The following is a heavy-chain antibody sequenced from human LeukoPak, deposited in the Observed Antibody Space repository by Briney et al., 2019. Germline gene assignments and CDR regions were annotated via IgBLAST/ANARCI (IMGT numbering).Heavy chain of an antibody. J-gene: IGHJ4*02. D-gene: IGHD3-22*01. CDR1: GGSISSYY. CDR2: IYYSGST. V-gene: IGHV4-59*08. Sequence: KASETLSLTCTVSGGSISSYYWSWIRQPPGKGLEWIGYIYYSGSTNYNPSLKSRVTISVDTSKNQFSLKLSSVTAADTAVYYCARRAFSSGYYYFDYWGQGTLVTVSS. CDR3: ARRAFSSGYYYFDY.